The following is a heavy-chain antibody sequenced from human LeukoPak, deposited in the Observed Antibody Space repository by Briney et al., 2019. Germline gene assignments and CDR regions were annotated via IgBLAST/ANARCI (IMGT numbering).Heavy chain of an antibody. J-gene: IGHJ5*02. CDR3: ARYRYCSSTSCPNWFDP. Sequence: GESLKISCKGFGYSFTTYWIGWVRQMPGKGLEGMGIIYPGDSDTRYSPSFQGQVTISADKSISTAYLQWSSLKASDTAMYYCARYRYCSSTSCPNWFDPWGQGTLVTVSS. V-gene: IGHV5-51*01. CDR2: IYPGDSDT. D-gene: IGHD2-2*01. CDR1: GYSFTTYW.